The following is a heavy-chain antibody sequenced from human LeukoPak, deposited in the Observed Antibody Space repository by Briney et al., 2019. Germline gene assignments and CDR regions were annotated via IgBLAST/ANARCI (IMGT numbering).Heavy chain of an antibody. CDR1: GFTFSMYS. J-gene: IGHJ4*02. Sequence: PRGSLRLSCAASGFTFSMYSMAWVRQAPGKGLEWVSVINDRGGYIQDADSVRGRFTIARDNSQNTLFLQMNSLRAEDTAVYYCVRERDRGIEVADDFDYWGQGTLVTVSS. D-gene: IGHD6-19*01. CDR3: VRERDRGIEVADDFDY. V-gene: IGHV3-23*01. CDR2: INDRGGYI.